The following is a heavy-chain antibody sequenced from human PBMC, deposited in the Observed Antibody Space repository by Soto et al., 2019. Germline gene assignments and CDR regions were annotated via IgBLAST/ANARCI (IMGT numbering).Heavy chain of an antibody. J-gene: IGHJ6*03. CDR1: GYTFTSYY. D-gene: IGHD7-27*01. CDR3: ARDARATGDLGYYYYYYMDV. V-gene: IGHV1-46*03. CDR2: INPSGGST. Sequence: ASVKVSCKTSGYTFTSYYMHWVRQAPGQGLEWMGIINPSGGSTSYAQKFQGRVTMTRDTSTSTVYMELSSLRSEDTAVYYCARDARATGDLGYYYYYYMDVWGKGTTVTVSS.